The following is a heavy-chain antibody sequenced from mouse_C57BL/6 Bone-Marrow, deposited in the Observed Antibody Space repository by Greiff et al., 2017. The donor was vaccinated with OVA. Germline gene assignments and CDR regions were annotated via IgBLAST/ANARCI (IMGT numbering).Heavy chain of an antibody. CDR1: GYTFTDYE. CDR3: TRRGPDWFAY. CDR2: IDPETGGT. J-gene: IGHJ3*01. Sequence: VQLQQSGAELVRPGASVTLSCKASGYTFTDYEMHWVKQTPVHGLEWIGAIDPETGGTAYNQKFKGKAILTADKSSSTAYMELRSLTSEDSAVYYCTRRGPDWFAYWGQGTLVTVSA. V-gene: IGHV1-15*01.